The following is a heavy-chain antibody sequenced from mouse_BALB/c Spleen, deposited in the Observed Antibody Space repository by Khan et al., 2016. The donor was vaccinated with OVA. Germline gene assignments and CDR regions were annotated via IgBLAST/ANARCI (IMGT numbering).Heavy chain of an antibody. Sequence: EVELVESGGGLVQPGGSLRLSCATSGFTFTDYYMTWVRQPPGKALEWLGFIRDKANGYTTEYSASVRGRFTISRDNSQSILYLQMNSLRAEDSDTSYCAREWEFYAMDYWGQGTSVTVSS. CDR1: GFTFTDYY. J-gene: IGHJ4*01. CDR3: AREWEFYAMDY. CDR2: IRDKANGYTT. D-gene: IGHD4-1*01. V-gene: IGHV7-3*02.